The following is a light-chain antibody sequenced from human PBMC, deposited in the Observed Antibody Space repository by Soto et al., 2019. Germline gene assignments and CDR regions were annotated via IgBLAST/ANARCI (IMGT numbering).Light chain of an antibody. CDR3: ETWDSNTRV. CDR1: SGHSSYI. CDR2: LEGSGSY. V-gene: IGLV4-60*02. Sequence: QAVVTQSSSASASLGSSVKLTCTLSSGHSSYIIAWHHQQPGKAPRYLMKLEGSGSYNKGSGVPDRFSGSSSGADRYLTISHLQFEDEANYYCETWDSNTRVFGGGTKVTVL. J-gene: IGLJ2*01.